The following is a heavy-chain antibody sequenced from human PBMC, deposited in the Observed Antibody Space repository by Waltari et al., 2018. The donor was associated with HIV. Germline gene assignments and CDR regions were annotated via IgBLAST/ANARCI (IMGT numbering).Heavy chain of an antibody. Sequence: QVQLQESGPGLVKTSQTLSLTCTVSGGSINRGSSYWNWIRQPTGKGLDWIGRLYTNGSTNYNPSLKSRVTMTADTSKNQFSLRLTSVTASDTAIYYCSRTSTGSDYYYQVDVWGQGTTVTVS. V-gene: IGHV4-61*02. D-gene: IGHD2-21*02. J-gene: IGHJ6*02. CDR2: LYTNGST. CDR3: SRTSTGSDYYYQVDV. CDR1: GGSINRGSSY.